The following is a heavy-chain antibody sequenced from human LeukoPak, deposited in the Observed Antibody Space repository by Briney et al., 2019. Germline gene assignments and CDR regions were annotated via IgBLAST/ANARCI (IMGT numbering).Heavy chain of an antibody. V-gene: IGHV1-18*01. CDR2: INNYSGNT. Sequence: GASVKVSCKASGYTFTTYGISWVRQAPGQGPEWMGWINNYSGNTHYAQELQGGVTLTTDTCTSTAYMDLRSLRSDDTAVYYCARDGRGHWDTRIWYLGNWFDPWGQGTLVTVSS. D-gene: IGHD6-13*01. CDR1: GYTFTTYG. J-gene: IGHJ5*02. CDR3: ARDGRGHWDTRIWYLGNWFDP.